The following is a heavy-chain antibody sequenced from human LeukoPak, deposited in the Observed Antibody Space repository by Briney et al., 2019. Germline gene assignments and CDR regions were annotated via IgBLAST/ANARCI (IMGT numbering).Heavy chain of an antibody. J-gene: IGHJ6*03. CDR1: GGTFSSYA. D-gene: IGHD3-10*01. CDR3: ARGKLYYGSGSYYYYYYMDV. Sequence: SVKVSCKASGGTFSSYAISWVRQAPGQGLEWMGGIIPIFGTANYAQKFQGRVTITADKSTSTAYMELSSLRSEDTAVYYCARGKLYYGSGSYYYYYYMDVWGKGTTVTVSS. CDR2: IIPIFGTA. V-gene: IGHV1-69*06.